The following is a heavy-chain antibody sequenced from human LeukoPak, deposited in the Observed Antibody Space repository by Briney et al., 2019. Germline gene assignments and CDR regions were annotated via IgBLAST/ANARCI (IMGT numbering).Heavy chain of an antibody. CDR2: IIPILGIA. CDR3: ARALSSSSPVDGIDF. CDR1: GGTFSSYA. V-gene: IGHV1-69*04. D-gene: IGHD6-13*01. J-gene: IGHJ6*04. Sequence: SVEVSFKASGGTFSSYAISWVRQAPGQGLEWMGRIIPILGIANYAQKFQGRVTITADKSTSTAYMELSSLRSEDTAVYYCARALSSSSPVDGIDFWGEGTMVTVSS.